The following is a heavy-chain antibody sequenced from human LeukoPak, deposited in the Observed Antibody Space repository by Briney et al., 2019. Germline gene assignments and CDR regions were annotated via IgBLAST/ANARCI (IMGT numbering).Heavy chain of an antibody. Sequence: GESLKISCKGSGYGFSSYWIGWVRPMPGKGLEWMGIIYPGDSDTTYSPSFQGQVTISADKSISTAYLQWSSLKASDTAMYYCARFDCSSTSCYKSYNYGMDVWGQGTTVTVSS. V-gene: IGHV5-51*01. CDR2: IYPGDSDT. CDR3: ARFDCSSTSCYKSYNYGMDV. J-gene: IGHJ6*02. D-gene: IGHD2-2*02. CDR1: GYGFSSYW.